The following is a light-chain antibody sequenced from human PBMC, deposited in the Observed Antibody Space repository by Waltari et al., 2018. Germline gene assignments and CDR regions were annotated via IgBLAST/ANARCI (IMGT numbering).Light chain of an antibody. CDR3: QQYNNWPPGVT. Sequence: EIVMTQSPATLSVSPGERATLSCRASQSVSSNLAWYQQKPGQAPRLLIYGASTRATRIPARFSGSGSGTGFTLTISSLQSEDFAVYYCQQYNNWPPGVTFGPGTKVDIK. CDR1: QSVSSN. J-gene: IGKJ3*01. CDR2: GAS. V-gene: IGKV3-15*01.